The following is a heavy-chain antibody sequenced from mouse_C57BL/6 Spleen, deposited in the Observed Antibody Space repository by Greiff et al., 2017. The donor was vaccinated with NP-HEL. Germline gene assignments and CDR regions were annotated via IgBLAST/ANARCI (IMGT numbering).Heavy chain of an antibody. D-gene: IGHD2-4*01. CDR3: ARDDYDGVSY. Sequence: VQLKQPGAELVRPGSSVKLSCKASGYTFTSYWMDWVKQRPGQGLEWIGNIYPSDSETHYNQKFKDKATLTVDKSSSTAYMQLSSLTSEDSAVYYCARDDYDGVSYWGQGTLVTVSA. CDR1: GYTFTSYW. V-gene: IGHV1-61*01. CDR2: IYPSDSET. J-gene: IGHJ3*01.